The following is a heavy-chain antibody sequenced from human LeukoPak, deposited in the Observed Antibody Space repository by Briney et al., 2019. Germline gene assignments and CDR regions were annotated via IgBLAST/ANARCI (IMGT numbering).Heavy chain of an antibody. CDR2: IIPILGIA. V-gene: IGHV1-69*04. J-gene: IGHJ4*02. CDR1: GGTFSSYA. Sequence: GASVKVSCKASGGTFSSYAISWVRQAPGQGLEWMGRIIPILGIANYAQKFQGRVTITADKSTSTAYMELSSLRSEDTAVYYCARDLVVITTVYYFDYWGQGTLVTVSS. CDR3: ARDLVVITTVYYFDY. D-gene: IGHD3-22*01.